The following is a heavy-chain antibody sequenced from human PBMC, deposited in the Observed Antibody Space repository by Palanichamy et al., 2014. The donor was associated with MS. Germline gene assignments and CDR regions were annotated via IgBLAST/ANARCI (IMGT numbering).Heavy chain of an antibody. V-gene: IGHV4-59*01. CDR2: IYYSGST. Sequence: QVQLQESGPGLVKPSETLSLTCTVSGASISSYYWSWIRQPPGKGLEWIGYIYYSGSTNYNPSLKSRVTISVDTSKNQFSLKLSSVTAADTAVYYCARTLQYYDFWSGYYPYYFDYWGQGTLVTVSS. D-gene: IGHD3-3*01. J-gene: IGHJ4*02. CDR3: ARTLQYYDFWSGYYPYYFDY. CDR1: GASISSYY.